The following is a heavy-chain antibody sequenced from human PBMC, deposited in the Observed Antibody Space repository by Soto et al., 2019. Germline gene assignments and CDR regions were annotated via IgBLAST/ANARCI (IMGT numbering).Heavy chain of an antibody. D-gene: IGHD3-22*01. V-gene: IGHV1-18*01. CDR2: ISPNSGNT. CDR1: GYTFTRNG. CDR3: VKDRDSNSWPSRDV. Sequence: QVHLVQSGAEVKKPGASVNVSCKTSGYTFTRNGISWVRQAPGQGLEWMGWISPNSGNTRYAQKLQDRVIMTTDTAAGTAYRELRSLRSDGTAVYYCVKDRDSNSWPSRDVWGPGTTVTVSS. J-gene: IGHJ6*02.